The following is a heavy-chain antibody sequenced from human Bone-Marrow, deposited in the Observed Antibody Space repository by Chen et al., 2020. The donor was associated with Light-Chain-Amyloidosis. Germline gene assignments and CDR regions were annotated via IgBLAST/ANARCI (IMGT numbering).Heavy chain of an antibody. CDR2: ISGSGGST. CDR1: GFTFSSYA. CDR3: AKVPPTVTTVIYYYMDV. V-gene: IGHV3-23*01. J-gene: IGHJ6*03. Sequence: EVQLLESGGGLVQPGGSLRLSCAASGFTFSSYAMSWVRQAPGKGLEWVSAISGSGGSTYCADSVKGRFTISRDNSKNTLYLQMNSLRAEDTAVYYCAKVPPTVTTVIYYYMDVWGKGTTVTVSS. D-gene: IGHD4-17*01.